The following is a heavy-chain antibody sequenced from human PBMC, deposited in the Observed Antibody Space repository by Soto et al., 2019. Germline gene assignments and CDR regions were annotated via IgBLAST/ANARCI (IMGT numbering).Heavy chain of an antibody. Sequence: APVKVSCKASGYTFIAYYIHWVRQAPGQGLEGMGWINPNSGATKYAQKFQGKVTLNRDPSISTVYMEMRSLRSDDTAIFYCARSPLWFGEISFDHWGQGNKVAVS. V-gene: IGHV1-2*02. J-gene: IGHJ4*02. CDR2: INPNSGAT. D-gene: IGHD3-10*01. CDR3: ARSPLWFGEISFDH. CDR1: GYTFIAYY.